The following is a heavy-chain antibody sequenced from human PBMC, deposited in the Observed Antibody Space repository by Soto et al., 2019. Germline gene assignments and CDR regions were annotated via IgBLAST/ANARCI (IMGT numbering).Heavy chain of an antibody. D-gene: IGHD3-22*01. CDR2: IYYSGST. J-gene: IGHJ5*02. CDR3: ARGSSYYDSSGPERGIVNFDP. Sequence: SETLSLTCTVYGGSISSYYWSWIRQLPGKVLEWIGYIYYSGSTNYNPSLMSRVTISVDTSKNQFSLKLSSVTAADTAVYYCARGSSYYDSSGPERGIVNFDPWGQGTLVTVSS. CDR1: GGSISSYY. V-gene: IGHV4-59*01.